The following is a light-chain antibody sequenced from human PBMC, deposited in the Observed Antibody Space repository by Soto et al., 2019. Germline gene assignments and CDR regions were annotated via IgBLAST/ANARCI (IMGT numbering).Light chain of an antibody. CDR1: QTISNT. J-gene: IGKJ5*01. V-gene: IGKV3D-15*01. CDR2: GAS. CDR3: QQYGSSHT. Sequence: EVVMTQSPATLSVSPGDKVSLSSRANQTISNTLAWYQQKPGQAPRLLIFGASTRATGIPDRFSGSGAGAYFNLTISRLEPADFGVYYCQQYGSSHTFGQGTRLEIK.